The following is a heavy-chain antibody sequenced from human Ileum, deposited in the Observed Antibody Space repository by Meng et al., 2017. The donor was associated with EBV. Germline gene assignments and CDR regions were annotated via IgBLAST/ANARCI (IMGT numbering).Heavy chain of an antibody. D-gene: IGHD3-3*01. CDR1: GDTFNTFA. Sequence: QVHLVQSGAEVKKPGSSVKVSCKASGDTFNTFAVNWMRQAPGQGLEWMGTIVPLFGNTNYARKFQGRVTITADASAKTVYMELTSVRYEDTAVFFCAVSTMTGSWLDPWGQGTLVTVSS. J-gene: IGHJ5*02. CDR2: IVPLFGNT. CDR3: AVSTMTGSWLDP. V-gene: IGHV1-69*15.